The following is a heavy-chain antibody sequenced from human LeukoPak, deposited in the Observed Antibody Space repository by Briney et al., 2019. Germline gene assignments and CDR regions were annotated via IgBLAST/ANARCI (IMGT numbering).Heavy chain of an antibody. CDR3: ARNTSSSPWFDP. J-gene: IGHJ5*02. CDR1: GGSVSSPNSY. Sequence: SGTLSLTCTVSGGSVSSPNSYWSWIRQPPGKGLEWIGNVYYIGATSYNSSLKSRVTISVDTSKNQFSLEVTSMTAADTAVYYCARNTSSSPWFDPWGQGTLVTVSS. CDR2: VYYIGAT. V-gene: IGHV4-61*01. D-gene: IGHD6-6*01.